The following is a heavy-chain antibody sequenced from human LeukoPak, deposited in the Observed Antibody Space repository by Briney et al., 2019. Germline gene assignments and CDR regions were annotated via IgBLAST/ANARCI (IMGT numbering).Heavy chain of an antibody. D-gene: IGHD3-9*01. CDR2: INHNAEMI. J-gene: IGHJ4*02. CDR3: ARDHDWAFDL. Sequence: GGSPRLSCEASGFPFSSYVMSWVRQAPGKGLEWIAYINHNAEMIFYPDFVKGRFTISRDNAKNSLYLQMNALRDEDTAIYYCARDHDWAFDLWGQGTLVTVSS. V-gene: IGHV3-48*02. CDR1: GFPFSSYV.